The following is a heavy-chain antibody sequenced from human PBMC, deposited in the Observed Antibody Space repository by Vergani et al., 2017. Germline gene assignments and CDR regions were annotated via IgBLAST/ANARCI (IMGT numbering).Heavy chain of an antibody. CDR1: GGPISSYY. D-gene: IGHD6-13*01. Sequence: QVQLQESGPGLVKPSETLSLTCTVSGGPISSYYWSWIRQPPGKGLEWIGYIYYSGSTNYNPSLKIGVTISVDTAKNQFSLKLSSVTAADTAVYYCARDSGIAAAGTFGYDYWGQGTLVTVSS. V-gene: IGHV4-59*01. CDR3: ARDSGIAAAGTFGYDY. CDR2: IYYSGST. J-gene: IGHJ4*02.